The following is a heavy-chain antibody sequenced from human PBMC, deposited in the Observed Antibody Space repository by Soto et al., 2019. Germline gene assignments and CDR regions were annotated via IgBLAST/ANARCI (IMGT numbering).Heavy chain of an antibody. Sequence: GGSLRLSCAASGFIFNAYAMTWVRQAPGKGLEWVSAVGGSGGNTYYAASVKGRFTISRDNSKDTVDLEMNRLRVDDTAVYFCARVASDYINSADHWGQGILVTVSS. CDR2: VGGSGGNT. J-gene: IGHJ4*02. V-gene: IGHV3-23*01. CDR3: ARVASDYINSADH. D-gene: IGHD4-4*01. CDR1: GFIFNAYA.